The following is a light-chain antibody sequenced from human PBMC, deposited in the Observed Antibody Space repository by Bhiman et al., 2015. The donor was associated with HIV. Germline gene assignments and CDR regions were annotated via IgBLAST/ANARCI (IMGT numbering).Light chain of an antibody. CDR2: GHD. Sequence: QSALTQPASVSGSPGQSITISCTAASGDLGPVSWYQQHPATAPKLLIFGHDNRPSGVPDRFSGSKSDTSASLAITGLQPEDEGDYYCQSYDTSLSASLFGGGTRLTVL. J-gene: IGLJ2*01. CDR3: QSYDTSLSASL. V-gene: IGLV1-40*01. CDR1: SGDLGP.